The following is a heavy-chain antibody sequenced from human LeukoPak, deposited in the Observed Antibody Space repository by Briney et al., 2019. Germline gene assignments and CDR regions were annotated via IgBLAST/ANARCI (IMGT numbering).Heavy chain of an antibody. J-gene: IGHJ3*02. Sequence: GGSLRLSCVASGFTFISYDMSWVRQVPGKGLEWVSAISGSGSNTYYADSVKGRFTISRDNSKNTLYLQMNSLRGEDTAIYYCAKISYNSGWSPDIWGQGTMVTVSS. CDR3: AKISYNSGWSPDI. D-gene: IGHD6-19*01. V-gene: IGHV3-23*01. CDR2: ISGSGSNT. CDR1: GFTFISYD.